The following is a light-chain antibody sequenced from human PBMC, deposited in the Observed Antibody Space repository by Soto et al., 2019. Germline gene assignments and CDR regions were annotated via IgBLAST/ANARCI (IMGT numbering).Light chain of an antibody. CDR2: EVN. CDR3: TSYAAGKNVV. CDR1: SSDVGNYNY. J-gene: IGLJ2*01. V-gene: IGLV2-8*01. Sequence: QSVLTQPPSSSGSPGQSVAISCTGTSSDVGNYNYVSWYQQYPGKAPKLMIYEVNNRPSGVPDRFSGSKSGNTASLTVSGLQAEDEADYYCTSYAAGKNVVFGGGTKVTVL.